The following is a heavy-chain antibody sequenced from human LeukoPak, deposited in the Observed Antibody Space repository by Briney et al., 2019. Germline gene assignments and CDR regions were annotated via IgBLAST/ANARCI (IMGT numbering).Heavy chain of an antibody. CDR3: ARGDGYCSGGNCYSYFDS. CDR2: IKKTGSET. D-gene: IGHD2-15*01. CDR1: GFTFSHFW. Sequence: GGSLRLSCAASGFTFSHFWMSWVRQAPGKGLEWVAYIKKTGSETYYVDSVKGRFTITRDNTRNSLFLQMYSLRAEDTAVYFCARGDGYCSGGNCYSYFDSWGQGTLVTVSS. V-gene: IGHV3-7*01. J-gene: IGHJ4*02.